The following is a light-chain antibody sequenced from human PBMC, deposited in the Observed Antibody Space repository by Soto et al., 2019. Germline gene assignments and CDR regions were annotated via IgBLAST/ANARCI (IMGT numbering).Light chain of an antibody. V-gene: IGKV3-11*01. CDR2: DAS. CDR3: QQRSNWPPVT. Sequence: EIVLTQSPATLSLSPGERATLSCRASQSVSNCLAWYQQKPGQAPRLLIYDASNRASGIPAGFTGSGSGTYFTLTIRSLDPEDFAVYYCQQRSNWPPVTFGGGTKVDI. J-gene: IGKJ4*01. CDR1: QSVSNC.